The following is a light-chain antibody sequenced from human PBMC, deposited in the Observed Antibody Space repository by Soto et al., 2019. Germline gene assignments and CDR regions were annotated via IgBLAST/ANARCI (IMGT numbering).Light chain of an antibody. CDR3: QRYGTSLWW. CDR2: GAS. V-gene: IGKV3-20*01. CDR1: QSVSSSF. J-gene: IGKJ1*01. Sequence: EIMLTQSPGTLSLSPGERATLSCRASQSVSSSFVAWYQQKPGQAPRLRIYGASIMATGIPDKFSGSGSGTDVTLTIRRLEPEDFAMYLFQRYGTSLWWFGQGTKVEIK.